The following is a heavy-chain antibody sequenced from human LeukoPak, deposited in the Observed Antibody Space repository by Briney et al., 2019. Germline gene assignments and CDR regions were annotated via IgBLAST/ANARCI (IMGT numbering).Heavy chain of an antibody. J-gene: IGHJ4*02. Sequence: GGSLRFSCAASGFMSSSFSSYAMSWVRQAPGKGLEWISYISGGGGTTYYADSVKGRFTISRDNSKNTLYLQMNSLRVGDTAVYSCAKAEGSGNQPFDYWGQGTLVTVSS. V-gene: IGHV3-23*01. D-gene: IGHD3-10*01. CDR3: AKAEGSGNQPFDY. CDR1: GFMSSSFSSYA. CDR2: ISGGGGTT.